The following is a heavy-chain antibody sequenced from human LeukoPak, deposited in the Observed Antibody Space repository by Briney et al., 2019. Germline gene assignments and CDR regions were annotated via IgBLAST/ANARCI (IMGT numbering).Heavy chain of an antibody. Sequence: SETLSLTCTVSGGSISSYYWGWIRQPPGKGLEWIGSIYYSGSTYYNPSLKSRVTISVDTSKNQFSLKLSSVTAADTAVYYCARHGPTWNYGEIDYWGQGTLVTVSS. D-gene: IGHD1-7*01. CDR2: IYYSGST. J-gene: IGHJ4*02. CDR3: ARHGPTWNYGEIDY. CDR1: GGSISSYY. V-gene: IGHV4-39*01.